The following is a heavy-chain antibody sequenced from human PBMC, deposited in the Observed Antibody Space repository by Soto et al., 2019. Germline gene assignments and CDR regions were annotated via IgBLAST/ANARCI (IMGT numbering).Heavy chain of an antibody. J-gene: IGHJ4*02. CDR1: GASITNYY. Sequence: SATLSLTCTDSGASITNYYWSLIRQLSGYVLEWVGFIYYAGKTDCNSSLKSRVTFSMDRSTNHFSLNLSSVIAADTAVYYCAREYGTTVTTFDYWGQGTLVT. CDR2: IYYAGKT. CDR3: AREYGTTVTTFDY. D-gene: IGHD4-17*01. V-gene: IGHV4-59*01.